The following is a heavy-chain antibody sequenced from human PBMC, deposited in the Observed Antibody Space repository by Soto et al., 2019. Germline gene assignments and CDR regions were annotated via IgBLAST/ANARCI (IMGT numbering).Heavy chain of an antibody. Sequence: GGSLRLSCVASGFTFSSYSMNWVRQAPGKGLEWVSSISSSSSYIYYADSVKGRFTISRDNAKNSLYLQMNSLRAEDTAVYYCARDQNHYYMDVWGKGTTVTVSS. CDR1: GFTFSSYS. V-gene: IGHV3-21*01. CDR2: ISSSSSYI. J-gene: IGHJ6*03. CDR3: ARDQNHYYMDV.